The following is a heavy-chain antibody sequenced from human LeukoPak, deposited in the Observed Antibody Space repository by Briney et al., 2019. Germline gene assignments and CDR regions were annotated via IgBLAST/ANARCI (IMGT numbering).Heavy chain of an antibody. J-gene: IGHJ4*02. D-gene: IGHD3-9*01. V-gene: IGHV4-59*12. CDR1: GGSISSYY. CDR3: AKENYDILTGYYIMGDY. Sequence: SETLSLTCTVSGGSISSYYWSWIRQPPGKGLEWIGYIYYSGSTNYNPSLKSRVTISVDTSKNQFSLKLSSVTAADTAVYYCAKENYDILTGYYIMGDYWGQGTLVTVSS. CDR2: IYYSGST.